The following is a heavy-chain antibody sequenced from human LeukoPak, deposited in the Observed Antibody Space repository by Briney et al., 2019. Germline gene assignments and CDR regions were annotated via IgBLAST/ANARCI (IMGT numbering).Heavy chain of an antibody. D-gene: IGHD6-19*01. CDR3: ARDRAVATWGGNFDY. CDR2: INPNSGGT. CDR1: GYTFTGYY. J-gene: IGHJ4*02. V-gene: IGHV1-2*02. Sequence: ASMKVSCKASGYTFTGYYMHWVRQAPGQGLECMGWINPNSGGTNYAQKFQGRVTMTRDTSISTAYMELSRLRSDDTAVYYCARDRAVATWGGNFDYWGQGTLVTVSS.